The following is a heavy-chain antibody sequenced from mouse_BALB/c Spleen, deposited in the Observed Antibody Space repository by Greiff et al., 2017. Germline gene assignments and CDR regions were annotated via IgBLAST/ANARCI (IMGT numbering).Heavy chain of an antibody. V-gene: IGHV1-4*01. CDR1: GYTFTSYT. D-gene: IGHD2-14*01. CDR3: ARWRYDYAMDY. J-gene: IGHJ4*01. CDR2: INPSSGYT. Sequence: VKLQQSGAELARPGASVKMSCKASGYTFTSYTMHWVKQRPGQGLEWIGYINPSSGYTNYNQKFKDKATLTADKSSSTAYMQLSSLTSEDSAVYYCARWRYDYAMDYWGQGTSVTVSS.